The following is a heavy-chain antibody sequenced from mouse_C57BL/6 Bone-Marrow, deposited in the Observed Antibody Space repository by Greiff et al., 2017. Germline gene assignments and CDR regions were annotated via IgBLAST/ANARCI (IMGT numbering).Heavy chain of an antibody. CDR1: GFNIKDDY. J-gene: IGHJ2*01. D-gene: IGHD2-3*01. CDR3: SPFDVNYFDF. V-gene: IGHV14-4*01. Sequence: EVKLMESGAELVRPGASVKLSCTASGFNIKDDYIHWVKQRPEQGLEWIGWIDPENGDTEYASKFQGKGTITSDTSSNTAYLQLSSLTSEDTGVYYCSPFDVNYFDFWGKGTPLTVAS. CDR2: IDPENGDT.